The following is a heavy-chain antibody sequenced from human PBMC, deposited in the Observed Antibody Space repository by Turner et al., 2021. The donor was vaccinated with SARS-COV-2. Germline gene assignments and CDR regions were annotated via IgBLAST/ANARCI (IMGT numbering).Heavy chain of an antibody. J-gene: IGHJ4*02. V-gene: IGHV3-66*01. CDR1: GFAVSNNY. Sequence: EVHLVESGGGLVQPGGSLRLSCAASGFAVSNNYMSWVRQAEGKGLEWVSLIYSGGSTYYADSVTGRFTISRDNSKNTLYLQMNSLRAEDTAVDYCATRMTTLPQWGQGTLVTVSS. CDR2: IYSGGST. CDR3: ATRMTTLPQ. D-gene: IGHD4-17*01.